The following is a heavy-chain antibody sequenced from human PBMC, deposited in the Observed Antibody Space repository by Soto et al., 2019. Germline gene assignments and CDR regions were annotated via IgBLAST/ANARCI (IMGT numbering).Heavy chain of an antibody. D-gene: IGHD1-26*01. V-gene: IGHV4-30-2*01. CDR1: GGSISSGGYS. CDR3: ARDFVVGGPTINYYYGMDV. J-gene: IGHJ6*02. CDR2: IYHSGST. Sequence: SETLSLTCAVSGGSISSGGYSLSWIRPPPGKGLEWIGYIYHSGSTYYADSVKGRFTISRDNSKNTLYLQMNSLGAEDTAVYYCARDFVVGGPTINYYYGMDVWGQGTTVTVSS.